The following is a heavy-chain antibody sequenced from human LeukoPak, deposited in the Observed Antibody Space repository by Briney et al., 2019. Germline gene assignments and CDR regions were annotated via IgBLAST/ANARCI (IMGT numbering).Heavy chain of an antibody. J-gene: IGHJ4*02. CDR3: ARADGSAWPTGEFDY. CDR2: INPNSGGT. Sequence: ASVKVSCKASGYTFSGYYMHWVRQAPGQGLEWMGWINPNSGGTNYVQKFQGRVTMTRDTSISTAYMDLSRLRSDDTAVYYCARADGSAWPTGEFDYWGQGTLVTASS. V-gene: IGHV1-2*02. D-gene: IGHD6-19*01. CDR1: GYTFSGYY.